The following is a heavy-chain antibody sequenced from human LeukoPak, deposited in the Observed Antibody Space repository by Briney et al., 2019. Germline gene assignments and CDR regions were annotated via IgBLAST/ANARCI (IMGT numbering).Heavy chain of an antibody. V-gene: IGHV1-2*06. CDR2: INLNSGVT. D-gene: IGHD1-26*01. J-gene: IGHJ4*02. Sequence: ASVKVSXKASGYTFTDYYMHWIRQAPGQGLEWMGRINLNSGVTNYAQNFQGRVTMTRDTSISTAYMELSRLRSDDTAVYYCARETGGSSLIYFDYWGRGTLVTVSS. CDR3: ARETGGSSLIYFDY. CDR1: GYTFTDYY.